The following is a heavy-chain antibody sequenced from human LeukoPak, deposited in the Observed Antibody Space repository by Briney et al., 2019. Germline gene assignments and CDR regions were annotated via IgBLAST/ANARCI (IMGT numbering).Heavy chain of an antibody. CDR2: ITASGTAM. Sequence: GGSLRLSCAASGFTFSSYAMTWVRQAPGKGLEWVSHITASGTAMFYADSVKGRFTISRDNAKNSLYLQMNSLRDEDTAVYYCASSGSYRFDYWGQGTLVTVSS. V-gene: IGHV3-48*02. D-gene: IGHD1-26*01. CDR3: ASSGSYRFDY. CDR1: GFTFSSYA. J-gene: IGHJ4*02.